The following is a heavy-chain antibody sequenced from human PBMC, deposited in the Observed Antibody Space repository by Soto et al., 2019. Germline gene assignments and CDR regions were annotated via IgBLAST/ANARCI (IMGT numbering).Heavy chain of an antibody. CDR3: ARGYRVGNYDYGMDV. CDR2: ISGSGGAT. CDR1: GFTFTSFA. D-gene: IGHD1-7*01. J-gene: IGHJ6*02. Sequence: PGGSLRLSCAASGFTFTSFAVSWVRQAPGKGLEWVSAISGSGGATYYADSVKGRFTVSRDNSKNTLYLQMNSLRAEDTAVYYCARGYRVGNYDYGMDVWGQGTTVTVSS. V-gene: IGHV3-23*01.